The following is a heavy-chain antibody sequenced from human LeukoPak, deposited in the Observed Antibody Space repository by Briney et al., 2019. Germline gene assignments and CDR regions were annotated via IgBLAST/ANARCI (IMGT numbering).Heavy chain of an antibody. CDR2: IYTSGST. CDR1: GGSISSGSYY. J-gene: IGHJ5*02. D-gene: IGHD1-14*01. Sequence: SQTLSLTCTVSGGSISSGSYYWSWIRQPAGKGLEWIGRIYTSGSTNYNPSLKSRVTISVDTSKNQFSLKLSSVTAADTAVYYCARDKGHRTPTWFDPWGQGTLVTVPS. CDR3: ARDKGHRTPTWFDP. V-gene: IGHV4-61*02.